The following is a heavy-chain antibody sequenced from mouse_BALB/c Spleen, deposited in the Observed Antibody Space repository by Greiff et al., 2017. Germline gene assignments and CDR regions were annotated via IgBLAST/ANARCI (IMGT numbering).Heavy chain of an antibody. CDR2: IWSGGST. D-gene: IGHD3-2*01. Sequence: VQVVESGPGLVQPSQSLSITCTVSGFSLTSYGVHWVRQSPGKGLEWLGVIWSGGSTDYNAAFISRLSISKDNSKSQVFFKMNSLQANDTAIYYCASSRQLGLRGYAMDYWGQGTSVTVSS. J-gene: IGHJ4*01. V-gene: IGHV2-2*02. CDR3: ASSRQLGLRGYAMDY. CDR1: GFSLTSYG.